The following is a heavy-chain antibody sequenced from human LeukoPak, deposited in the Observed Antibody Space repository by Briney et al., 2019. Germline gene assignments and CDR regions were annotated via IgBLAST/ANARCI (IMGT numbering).Heavy chain of an antibody. Sequence: ASVKVSCKASGYTFTSYDINWVRQATGQGLEWMGWMNPNSGNTGYAQKFQGRVTMTRNTSISTAYMELSRLRSDDTAVYYCARDPTGDKEDYWGQGTLVTVSS. CDR2: MNPNSGNT. CDR1: GYTFTSYD. J-gene: IGHJ4*02. D-gene: IGHD7-27*01. CDR3: ARDPTGDKEDY. V-gene: IGHV1-8*01.